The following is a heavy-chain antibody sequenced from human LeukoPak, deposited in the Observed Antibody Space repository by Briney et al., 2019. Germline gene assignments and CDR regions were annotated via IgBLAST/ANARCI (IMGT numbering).Heavy chain of an antibody. V-gene: IGHV3-23*01. J-gene: IGHJ4*02. Sequence: GGSLRLSCAASGFSFKLSAMSWVRQAPGKGLDWVALISGSGSRGSGISGGNTYYADSVKGRFTISRDDSQNTVYLQMNGLRAEDTAIYFCAKGRCGDSSCWCFDSWAKGTRVTVSS. D-gene: IGHD6-13*01. CDR3: AKGRCGDSSCWCFDS. CDR1: GFSFKLSA. CDR2: ISGSGSRGSGISGGNT.